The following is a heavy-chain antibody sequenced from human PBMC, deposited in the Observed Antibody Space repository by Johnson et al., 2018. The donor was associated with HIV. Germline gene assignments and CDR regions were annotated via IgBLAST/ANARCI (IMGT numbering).Heavy chain of an antibody. J-gene: IGHJ3*02. Sequence: EQLVESGGGLVQPGGSLRLSCAASGFIFSDHYMDWVRQAPGKGLEWVANIKEDGSDEYYVDSLEGRFTISRDNTKNLLYLQMDNLRTADTAVYYCARDGVYSSPHDAFDIWGQGTMVTVSS. D-gene: IGHD3-22*01. V-gene: IGHV3-7*05. CDR3: ARDGVYSSPHDAFDI. CDR2: IKEDGSDE. CDR1: GFIFSDHY.